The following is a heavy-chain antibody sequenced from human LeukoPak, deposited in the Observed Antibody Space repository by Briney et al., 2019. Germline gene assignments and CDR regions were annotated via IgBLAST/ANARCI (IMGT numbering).Heavy chain of an antibody. CDR2: ISGSGGST. J-gene: IGHJ4*02. D-gene: IGHD1-1*01. V-gene: IGHV3-23*01. CDR3: AKAHYRNAIDYFDY. Sequence: QPGGSLRLSCAASGFTFRNYWMHWVRQAPGKGLEWVSAISGSGGSTYYADSVKGRFTISRDNSKNTLYLQMNSLRAEDTAVYYCAKAHYRNAIDYFDYWGQGTLVTVSS. CDR1: GFTFRNYW.